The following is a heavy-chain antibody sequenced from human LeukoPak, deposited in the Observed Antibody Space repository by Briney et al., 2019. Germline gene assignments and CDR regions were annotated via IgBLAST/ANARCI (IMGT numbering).Heavy chain of an antibody. CDR1: RFSLGNFV. CDR2: IGKNQ. D-gene: IGHD4-17*01. V-gene: IGHV3-23*01. CDR3: AKGSIGDYDN. Sequence: GESLRLSCAPSRFSLGNFVMTWVRQAPGKGLEWVATIGKNQYYADSVKGRFTISKDNSKNMMYLQMDSLGVDDTAIYYCAKGSIGDYDNSGQGTLVTVSS. J-gene: IGHJ4*02.